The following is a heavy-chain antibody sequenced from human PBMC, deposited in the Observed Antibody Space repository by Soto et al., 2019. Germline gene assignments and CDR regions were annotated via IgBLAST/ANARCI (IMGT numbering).Heavy chain of an antibody. Sequence: ASVKVSCKASGGLFSSYPISWVRQVPGQGLEWMGWINPNSGGTNYAQKFQGRVTMTRDTSISTAYMELSRLRSDDTAVYYCARRAHYDSSGIDIWGQGTMVTVSS. CDR3: ARRAHYDSSGIDI. D-gene: IGHD3-22*01. CDR2: INPNSGGT. CDR1: GGLFSSYP. V-gene: IGHV1-2*02. J-gene: IGHJ3*02.